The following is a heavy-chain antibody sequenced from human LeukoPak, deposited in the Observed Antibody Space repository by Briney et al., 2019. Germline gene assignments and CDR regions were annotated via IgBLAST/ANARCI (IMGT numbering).Heavy chain of an antibody. CDR2: IIEGGSRT. V-gene: IGHV3-23*01. Sequence: AGGSLRLSCEASGFTFRSYAMSWVRQAPGKGLELVSVIIEGGSRTYYADAVKGRFTISRDNGKNMLYLEMTSLRVDDTALYYCAKDGGYSYGPKGYYDSWGQGSLVTVSS. CDR1: GFTFRSYA. CDR3: AKDGGYSYGPKGYYDS. J-gene: IGHJ4*02. D-gene: IGHD5-18*01.